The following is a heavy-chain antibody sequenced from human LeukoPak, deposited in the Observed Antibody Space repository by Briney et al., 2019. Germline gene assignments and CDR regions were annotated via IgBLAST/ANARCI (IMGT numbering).Heavy chain of an antibody. J-gene: IGHJ4*02. CDR1: GFTFSSYS. CDR3: ARAEGTYYYGSGSYYPNFDY. CDR2: ISGSGGST. D-gene: IGHD3-10*01. V-gene: IGHV3-23*01. Sequence: GGSLRPSCAASGFTFSSYSMNWVRQAPGKGLEWVSAISGSGGSTYYAASVKGRFTISRDNSKNTLYLQMNSLRAEDTAVYYCARAEGTYYYGSGSYYPNFDYWGQGTLVTVSS.